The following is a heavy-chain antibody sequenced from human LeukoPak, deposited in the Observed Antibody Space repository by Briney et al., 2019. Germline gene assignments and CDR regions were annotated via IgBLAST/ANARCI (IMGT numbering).Heavy chain of an antibody. V-gene: IGHV1-18*01. Sequence: GASVKVSCKASGYTFTSYGISWVRQAPGQGLEWMGWISGHNGKTNYAQKLQGRVTMTTDTSTSTAYMELRSLRSDDTAVYYCARVHNEGSYYVYWGQGTLVTLSS. CDR3: ARVHNEGSYYVY. J-gene: IGHJ4*02. D-gene: IGHD1-26*01. CDR1: GYTFTSYG. CDR2: ISGHNGKT.